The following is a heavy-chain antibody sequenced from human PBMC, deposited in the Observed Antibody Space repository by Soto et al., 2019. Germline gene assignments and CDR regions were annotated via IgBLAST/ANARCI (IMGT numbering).Heavy chain of an antibody. CDR3: ARDREFGYYDSSGYYWFDP. Sequence: ASVKVSCKASGGTFSSYAISWVRQAPGQGLEWMGGIIPIFGTANYAQKFQGRVTITADESTSTAYMELSSLRSEDTAVYYCARDREFGYYDSSGYYWFDPWGQGNLVTVSS. D-gene: IGHD3-22*01. CDR2: IIPIFGTA. J-gene: IGHJ5*02. CDR1: GGTFSSYA. V-gene: IGHV1-69*13.